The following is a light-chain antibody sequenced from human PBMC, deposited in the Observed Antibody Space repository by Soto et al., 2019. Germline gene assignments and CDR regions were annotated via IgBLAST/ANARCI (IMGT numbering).Light chain of an antibody. CDR1: QDISTY. Sequence: RLTQSPSSLSASVGDTVTITCRASQDISTYLDWYQQKPGKAPTLLIFGASCFHNGVPPRFAGSGSGSEFTLTISRLQPDDFATYFCQHYTLYSSPFGQGT. CDR3: QHYTLYSSP. J-gene: IGKJ2*01. CDR2: GAS. V-gene: IGKV1-5*01.